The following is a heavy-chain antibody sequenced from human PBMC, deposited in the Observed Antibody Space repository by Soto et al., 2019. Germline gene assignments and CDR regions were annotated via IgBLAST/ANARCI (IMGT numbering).Heavy chain of an antibody. Sequence: PGGSLRLSCAASGFTFSIYGMHWVRQAPGKGLEWVAVIWYDGSNKYYADSVKGRFTISRDNSKNTLYLQMNSLRAEDTAVYYCARDPPSSGQNLYYFDYWGRGTLVTVSS. J-gene: IGHJ4*02. D-gene: IGHD6-19*01. V-gene: IGHV3-33*01. CDR3: ARDPPSSGQNLYYFDY. CDR1: GFTFSIYG. CDR2: IWYDGSNK.